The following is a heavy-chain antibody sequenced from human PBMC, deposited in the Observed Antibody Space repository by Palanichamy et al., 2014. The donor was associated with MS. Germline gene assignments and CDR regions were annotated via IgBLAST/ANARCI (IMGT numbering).Heavy chain of an antibody. CDR1: GGSISSGGYY. Sequence: QVQLQESGPGLVKPSQTLSLTCTVSGGSISSGGYYWSWIRQHPGKGLEWIGYIYYSGSTYYNPSLKSRVTISVDTSKNQFSLKLSSVTAADTAVYYCARDRMVRGVMGWFDPWGQGTLVTVSS. CDR3: ARDRMVRGVMGWFDP. CDR2: IYYSGST. J-gene: IGHJ5*02. V-gene: IGHV4-31*03. D-gene: IGHD3-10*01.